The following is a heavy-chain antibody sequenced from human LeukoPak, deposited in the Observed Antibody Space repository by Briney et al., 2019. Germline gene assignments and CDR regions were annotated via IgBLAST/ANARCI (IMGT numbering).Heavy chain of an antibody. V-gene: IGHV1-69*05. J-gene: IGHJ6*03. D-gene: IGHD5-18*01. CDR2: IIPIFGTA. CDR3: ARDTWVDTAMISLNYYYYMDV. Sequence: SVKDSCKASGGTFSSYAISWVRQAPGQGLEWMGRIIPIFGTANYAQKFQGRVTITTDESTSTAYMELSSLRSEDTAVYYCARDTWVDTAMISLNYYYYMDVWGKGTTVTVSS. CDR1: GGTFSSYA.